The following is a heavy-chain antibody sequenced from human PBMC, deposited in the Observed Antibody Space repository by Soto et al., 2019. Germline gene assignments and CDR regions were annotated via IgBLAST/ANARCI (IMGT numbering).Heavy chain of an antibody. CDR2: ISAYNGNT. D-gene: IGHD2-21*02. CDR1: GYTFTSYG. Sequence: GASVKVSCKASGYTFTSYGISWVRQAPGQGLEWMGWISAYNGNTNYAQKLQGRVTMTTDTSTSTAYMELSSLRSEDTAVYYCARGRPGVTASGEYYYYYGMDVWGQGTTVTVSS. V-gene: IGHV1-18*01. CDR3: ARGRPGVTASGEYYYYYGMDV. J-gene: IGHJ6*02.